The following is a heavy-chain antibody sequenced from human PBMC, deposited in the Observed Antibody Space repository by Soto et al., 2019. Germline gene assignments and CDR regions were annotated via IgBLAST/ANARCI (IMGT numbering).Heavy chain of an antibody. Sequence: SETLSLTCSFSCDSLHIGGYYWTWIRQLPGKGLEWMGYIYYTGKTYYNPSLESRLTMSVDGSKNQFSLKLSSVTAADTAVYYCARDGSSTANWIDPWGPGTLVTVSS. D-gene: IGHD2-2*01. CDR2: IYYTGKT. CDR3: ARDGSSTANWIDP. J-gene: IGHJ5*02. V-gene: IGHV4-31*03. CDR1: CDSLHIGGYY.